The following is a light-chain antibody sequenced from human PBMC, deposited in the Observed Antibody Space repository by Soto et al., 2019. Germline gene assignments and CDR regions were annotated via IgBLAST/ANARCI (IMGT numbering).Light chain of an antibody. V-gene: IGLV2-14*01. J-gene: IGLJ3*02. CDR2: EVS. Sequence: QSALTQPASVSGSPGQSITISSTGTSSDVGGYNYVSWYQQHPGKAPKLMIYEVSNRPSGVSNRFSGSKSGNTASLTISGLQAEDEADYYCSSYTSSSTLWVFGGGTKL. CDR1: SSDVGGYNY. CDR3: SSYTSSSTLWV.